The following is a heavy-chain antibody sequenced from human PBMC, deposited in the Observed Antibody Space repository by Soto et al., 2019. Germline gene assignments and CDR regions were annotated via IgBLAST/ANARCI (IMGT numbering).Heavy chain of an antibody. Sequence: EVQLVESGGGLVQPGGSLRLSCAASGFSFGSYWISWVRQAPGKGLEWVANIKEDGSEKYYVDSVKGRFTISRDNAKNSLYLQMNSLRAADTAVYYCARDEGCGGGSCYSIWRYWGQGTLVTVSP. CDR1: GFSFGSYW. V-gene: IGHV3-7*01. CDR3: ARDEGCGGGSCYSIWRY. D-gene: IGHD2-15*01. CDR2: IKEDGSEK. J-gene: IGHJ4*02.